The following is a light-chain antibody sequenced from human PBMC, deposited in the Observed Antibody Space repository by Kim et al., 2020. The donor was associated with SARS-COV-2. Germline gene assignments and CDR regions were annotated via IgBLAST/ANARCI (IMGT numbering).Light chain of an antibody. Sequence: QGVTHSWTGISSNLGAGYEVHWYQQLPGTAPKLLIYGDINRPSGVPDRFSGSKSGTSASLAITGLQTEDEADYYCQSYDNRLSGYVFGTGTKVTVL. V-gene: IGLV1-40*01. J-gene: IGLJ1*01. CDR3: QSYDNRLSGYV. CDR1: SSNLGAGYE. CDR2: GDI.